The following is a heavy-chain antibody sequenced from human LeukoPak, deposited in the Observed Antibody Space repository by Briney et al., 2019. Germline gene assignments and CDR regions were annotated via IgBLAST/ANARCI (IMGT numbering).Heavy chain of an antibody. D-gene: IGHD4-17*01. CDR3: ARDTVTTMQYFDY. CDR1: GFTFSSYA. J-gene: IGHJ4*02. CDR2: ISGSGGST. V-gene: IGHV3-23*01. Sequence: GGSLRLSCAASGFTFSSYAMSWVRQAPGKGLEWVSAISGSGGSTYYADSVKGRFTISRDNSKNMLYLQMNSLRAEDTAVYYCARDTVTTMQYFDYWGQGTLVTVSS.